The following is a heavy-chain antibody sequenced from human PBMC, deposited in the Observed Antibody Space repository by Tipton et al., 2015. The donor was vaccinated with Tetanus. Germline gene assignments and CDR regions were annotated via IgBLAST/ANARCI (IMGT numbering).Heavy chain of an antibody. D-gene: IGHD6-13*01. Sequence: GSLRLSCAASGFTFGSNPMTWVRQAPGKGLEWVSSISGSGGSTYYADSVKGRFTISRDNSKNTLYLQMNSLRAEDTAVYYCVKEGLSAFDYWGQGTLVSVSS. J-gene: IGHJ4*02. V-gene: IGHV3-23*01. CDR1: GFTFGSNP. CDR3: VKEGLSAFDY. CDR2: ISGSGGST.